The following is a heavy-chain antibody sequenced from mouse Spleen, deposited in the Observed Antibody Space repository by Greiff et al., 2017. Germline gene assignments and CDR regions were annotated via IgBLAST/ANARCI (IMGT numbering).Heavy chain of an antibody. J-gene: IGHJ2*01. CDR1: GFTFSDYG. Sequence: EVKVVESGGGLVKPGGSLKLSCAASGFTFSDYGMAWVRQAPGKGPEWVAFISNLAYSIYYADTVTGRFTISRENAKNTLYLEMSSLRSEDTAMYYCARKGDYYGSSFFDYWGQGTTLTVSS. CDR2: ISNLAYSI. V-gene: IGHV5-15*01. CDR3: ARKGDYYGSSFFDY. D-gene: IGHD1-1*01.